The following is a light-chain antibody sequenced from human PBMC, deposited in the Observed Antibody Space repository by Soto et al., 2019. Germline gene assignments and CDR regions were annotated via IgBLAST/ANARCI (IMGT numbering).Light chain of an antibody. V-gene: IGLV2-23*02. CDR2: DDN. CDR1: SSDVGRYNL. Sequence: QSALTQPASVSGSPGQSITISCTGTSSDVGRYNLVSWYQQHPGKAPKLLIYDDNERPSGLSNRFSGSKSGNSASLTISGLQAEDEGDYYCCSYSNSGAFWVFGGGTQLTVL. J-gene: IGLJ2*01. CDR3: CSYSNSGAFWV.